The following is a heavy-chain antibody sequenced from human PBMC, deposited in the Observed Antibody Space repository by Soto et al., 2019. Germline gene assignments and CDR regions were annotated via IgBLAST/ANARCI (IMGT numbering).Heavy chain of an antibody. V-gene: IGHV3-7*05. CDR3: ARATKFGDFWSGYYDDY. CDR2: IKQDGSEK. D-gene: IGHD3-3*01. J-gene: IGHJ4*02. Sequence: GGSLRLSCAASGFTFSSYWMSWVRQAPGKGLEWVANIKQDGSEKYYVDSVKGRFTISRDNAKNSLYLQMNSLRAEDTAVYYCARATKFGDFWSGYYDDYWGQGTLVTVSS. CDR1: GFTFSSYW.